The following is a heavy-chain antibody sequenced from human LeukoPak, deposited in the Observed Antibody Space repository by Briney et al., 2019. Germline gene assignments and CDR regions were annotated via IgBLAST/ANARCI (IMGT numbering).Heavy chain of an antibody. J-gene: IGHJ6*04. D-gene: IGHD3-10*02. V-gene: IGHV3-48*03. CDR3: AELGITMIGGV. CDR1: GVTFSSFE. CDR2: ISSSGSTI. Sequence: GRTLCLSCAVSGVTFSSFEMNWDRQAPGEGLEWVSYISSSGSTISYADSVKGRFTISRDNAKNSLYLQMNSLRAEDTAVYYCAELGITMIGGVWGKGTTVTISS.